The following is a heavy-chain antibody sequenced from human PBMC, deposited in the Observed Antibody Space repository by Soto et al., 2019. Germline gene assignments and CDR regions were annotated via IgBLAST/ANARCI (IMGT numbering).Heavy chain of an antibody. CDR1: GFSVSGSY. V-gene: IGHV3-53*01. Sequence: PGGSLRLSCAASGFSVSGSYMTWLRQAPGKGVEWVSIIFGGGNTHYAGSVKGRFTVSRDKSNNSLYLQMNSLRAEDTAVYYCARGGAGALFFDSWGQGTLVTVSS. D-gene: IGHD1-26*01. J-gene: IGHJ4*02. CDR3: ARGGAGALFFDS. CDR2: IFGGGNT.